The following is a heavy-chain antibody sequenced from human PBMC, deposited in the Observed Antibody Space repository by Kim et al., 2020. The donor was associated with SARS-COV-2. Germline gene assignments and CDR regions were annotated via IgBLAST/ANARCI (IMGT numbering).Heavy chain of an antibody. J-gene: IGHJ6*02. CDR3: ARDVYCSGGSCYSYGMDV. D-gene: IGHD2-15*01. Sequence: GGSLRHSCAASGFTFSDYYMSWIRQAPGKGLEWVSYISSSGSTIYYADSVKGRFTISRDNAKNSLYLQMDSLRAEDTAVYYCARDVYCSGGSCYSYGMDVWGQGTTVTVSS. CDR1: GFTFSDYY. CDR2: ISSSGSTI. V-gene: IGHV3-11*04.